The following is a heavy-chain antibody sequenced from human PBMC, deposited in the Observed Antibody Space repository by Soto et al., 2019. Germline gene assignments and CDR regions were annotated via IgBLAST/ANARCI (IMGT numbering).Heavy chain of an antibody. D-gene: IGHD3-16*01. CDR3: TTGLGYYDPYGMDV. CDR2: VSSESDGGTI. V-gene: IGHV3-15*01. CDR1: GVTFNYAW. J-gene: IGHJ6*02. Sequence: DVQLVESGGGLVQPEGSLRLCCAVSGVTFNYAWMTWVRQTPGKGLEWVGRVSSESDGGTIDYAAPVKGRFTISRDDSKHTLYLHMNSLKIEDTAVYYCTTGLGYYDPYGMDVWGQGTTVTVSS.